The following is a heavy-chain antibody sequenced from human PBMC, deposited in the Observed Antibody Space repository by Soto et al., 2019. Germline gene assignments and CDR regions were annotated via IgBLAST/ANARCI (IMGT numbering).Heavy chain of an antibody. CDR3: AKSTIFGVVSLYYYGMDV. V-gene: IGHV3-23*01. J-gene: IGHJ6*02. D-gene: IGHD3-3*01. CDR1: GFTFSSYA. Sequence: EVQLLESGGGLVQPGGSLRLSCAASGFTFSSYAMSWVRQAPGKGLEWVSAISGSGGSTYYADSVKGRFTISRDNSKNPLYMQMNSLRAEDTAVYYCAKSTIFGVVSLYYYGMDVWGQGTTVTVSS. CDR2: ISGSGGST.